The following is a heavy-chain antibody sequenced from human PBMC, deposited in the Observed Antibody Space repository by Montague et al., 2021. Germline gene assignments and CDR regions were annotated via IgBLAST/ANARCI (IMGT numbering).Heavy chain of an antibody. V-gene: IGHV4-39*01. Sequence: SETLSLTCTVSGGSISSNSYWWAWIRQPPGKGLVYVGTTFNTGSSYYSPSLKSRVTISVDTSKNQFSLRLSAVTAADTAVYYCARSPYCIGGSCYSGFDPWGQGTLVTVSS. CDR1: GGSISSNSYW. CDR3: ARSPYCIGGSCYSGFDP. CDR2: TFNTGSS. D-gene: IGHD2-15*01. J-gene: IGHJ5*02.